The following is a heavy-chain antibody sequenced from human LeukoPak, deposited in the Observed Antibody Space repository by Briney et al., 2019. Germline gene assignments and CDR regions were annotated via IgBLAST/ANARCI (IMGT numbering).Heavy chain of an antibody. D-gene: IGHD5-24*01. CDR2: IITSGHTT. Sequence: GGTLRLSCVASGFTFSSHGMNWVRQAPRKGLEWVSGIITSGHTTYYADSVRGRFTISRDNSRNTVYLQMNSLRAEDTAVYYCAKDDRWLQFCCWGQGTLVTVSS. CDR3: AKDDRWLQFCC. J-gene: IGHJ4*02. CDR1: GFTFSSHG. V-gene: IGHV3-23*01.